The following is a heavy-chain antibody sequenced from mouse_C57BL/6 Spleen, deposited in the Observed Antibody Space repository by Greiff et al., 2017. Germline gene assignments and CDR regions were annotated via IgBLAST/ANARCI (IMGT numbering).Heavy chain of an antibody. CDR3: TAYLYYFDY. CDR2: IRLKSDNYAT. Sequence: EVQLVESGGGLVQPGGSMKLSCVASGFTFSNYWMNWVRQSPEKGLEWVAQIRLKSDNYATHYAESVKGRFTISRDDSKSSVYLQMNNLRAEDTGIYYCTAYLYYFDYWGQGTTLTVSS. CDR1: GFTFSNYW. J-gene: IGHJ2*01. V-gene: IGHV6-3*01.